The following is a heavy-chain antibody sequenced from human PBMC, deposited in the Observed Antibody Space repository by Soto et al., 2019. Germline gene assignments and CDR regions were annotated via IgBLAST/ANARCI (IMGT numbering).Heavy chain of an antibody. CDR2: INHSGST. D-gene: IGHD6-6*01. J-gene: IGHJ4*02. Sequence: SETLSLTCTVSGGSVSSGNYYWSWIRQPPGKGLEWIGEINHSGSTNHNPSLKSRVTMSVDTSKNQFSLKLNSVTAADTAVYYCARTSRFDSWGQGTLVTVSS. CDR1: GGSVSSGNYY. V-gene: IGHV4-34*01. CDR3: ARTSRFDS.